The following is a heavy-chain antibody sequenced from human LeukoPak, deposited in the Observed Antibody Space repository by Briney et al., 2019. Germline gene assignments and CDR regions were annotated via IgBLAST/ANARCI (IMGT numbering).Heavy chain of an antibody. J-gene: IGHJ4*02. CDR1: GFTFSSYE. D-gene: IGHD3-16*01. CDR2: ISPSGSTI. CDR3: GAGGSVDY. V-gene: IGHV3-48*03. Sequence: SGGSLRLSCAASGFTFSSYEMNWVRQTPGKGLEWISYISPSGSTIHYADSVKGRFTISRDNAKNSLYLQMNNLRAEDTAVYYCGAGGSVDYWGQGTLVTVSS.